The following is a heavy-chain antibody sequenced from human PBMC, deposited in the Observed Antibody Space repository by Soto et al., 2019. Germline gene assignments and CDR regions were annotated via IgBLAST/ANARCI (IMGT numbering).Heavy chain of an antibody. V-gene: IGHV1-69*13. CDR3: ARGLHHYDILTGYYILDY. D-gene: IGHD3-9*01. CDR1: GGTFSSYA. CDR2: IIPIFGTA. J-gene: IGHJ4*02. Sequence: SVKVSCKASGGTFSSYAISWVRQAPGQGLEWMGGIIPIFGTANYAQKFQGRVTITADESTSTAYMELSSLRSEDTAVYYCARGLHHYDILTGYYILDYWGQGTLVTVSS.